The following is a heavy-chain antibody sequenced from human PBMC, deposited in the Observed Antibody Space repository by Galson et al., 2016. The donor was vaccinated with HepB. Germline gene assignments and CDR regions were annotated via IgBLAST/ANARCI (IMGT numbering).Heavy chain of an antibody. CDR2: TKQDEREN. V-gene: IGHV3-7*04. J-gene: IGHJ4*02. Sequence: LRLSCAASGFSLSANWMSWVRRAPGKGLEWVANTKQDERENYYVDSVKGRFTISRDDTKNSLYLQMNSLRAEDTAVYYCARGGQRGSFDYWGQGTLVTVSS. CDR3: ARGGQRGSFDY. D-gene: IGHD3-10*01. CDR1: GFSLSANW.